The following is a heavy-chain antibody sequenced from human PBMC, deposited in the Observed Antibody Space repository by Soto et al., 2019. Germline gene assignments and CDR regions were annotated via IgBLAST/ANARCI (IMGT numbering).Heavy chain of an antibody. Sequence: EVQLVESGGGLVQPGGSLRLSCAASGFTVSSYSMNGVRQAPGKGLEWVSYISSSSSTIYYADSVKGRFTISRDNAKNSLYLQMTSLRDEDTAVYYCARDVVITMVRGVIRVGAFDIWGQGTMVTVSS. J-gene: IGHJ3*02. CDR1: GFTVSSYS. CDR2: ISSSSSTI. D-gene: IGHD3-10*01. V-gene: IGHV3-48*02. CDR3: ARDVVITMVRGVIRVGAFDI.